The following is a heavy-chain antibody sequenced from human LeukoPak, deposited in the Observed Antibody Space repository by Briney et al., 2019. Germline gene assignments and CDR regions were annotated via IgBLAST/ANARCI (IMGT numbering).Heavy chain of an antibody. D-gene: IGHD1-14*01. V-gene: IGHV3-53*01. CDR3: ARGVEPLAANTLAY. CDR2: LYSDGNT. CDR1: GFAVITND. Sequence: GGSLRLSCAASGFAVITNDMTWVRQAPGKGLEWVSVLYSDGNTKYADSVQGRFTISRDNSKNTLYLEMNSLSPDDTPVYYCARGVEPLAANTLAYWGQGTLVTVSS. J-gene: IGHJ4*02.